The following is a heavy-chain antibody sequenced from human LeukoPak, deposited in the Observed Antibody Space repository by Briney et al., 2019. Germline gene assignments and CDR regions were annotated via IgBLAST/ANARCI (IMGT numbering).Heavy chain of an antibody. CDR2: IYYSGST. CDR3: ASTAAAGSFDY. Sequence: SETLSLTCTVSGGSISSHYWSWIRQPPGKGLEWIGYIYYSGSTNYNPSLKSRVTISVDTSKNQFSLKLSSVTAADTAVYYCASTAAAGSFDYWGQGTLVIVSS. V-gene: IGHV4-59*11. D-gene: IGHD6-13*01. J-gene: IGHJ4*02. CDR1: GGSISSHY.